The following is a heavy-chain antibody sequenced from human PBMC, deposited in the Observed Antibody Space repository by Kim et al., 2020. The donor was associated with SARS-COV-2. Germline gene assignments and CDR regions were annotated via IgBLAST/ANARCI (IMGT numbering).Heavy chain of an antibody. CDR3: ARSITGSDY. V-gene: IGHV5-51*01. Sequence: DTRYSPSFPGQVTISADKSISTAYLQWSSLKASDTAMYYCARSITGSDYWGQGTLVTVSS. CDR2: DT. J-gene: IGHJ4*02. D-gene: IGHD1-20*01.